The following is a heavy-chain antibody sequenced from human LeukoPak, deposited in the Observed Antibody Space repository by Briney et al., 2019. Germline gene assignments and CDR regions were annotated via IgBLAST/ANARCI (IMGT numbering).Heavy chain of an antibody. CDR1: GGSISSSSYY. V-gene: IGHV4-39*07. D-gene: IGHD3-10*01. Sequence: SETLSLTCTVSGGSISSSSYYWGWIRQPPGKGLEWIGEINHSGSTNYNPSLKSRVTISVDTSKNQFSLKLSSVTAADTAVYYCARRAPLTYYYGSGSYYGYFDYWGQGTLVTVSS. CDR3: ARRAPLTYYYGSGSYYGYFDY. CDR2: INHSGST. J-gene: IGHJ4*02.